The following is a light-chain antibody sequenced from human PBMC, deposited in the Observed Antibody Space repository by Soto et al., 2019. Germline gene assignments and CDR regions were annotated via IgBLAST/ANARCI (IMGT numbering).Light chain of an antibody. Sequence: QSALTQPPSASGSPGQSVTISCAGTSSDVGGYNLVSWYQQHPGKAPKLMIYEVIKPPSGVPDRFSGSKSGNTASLTVSGLHAEDEADYYCSSYSGSDNFVVFGGGTKLTVL. CDR3: SSYSGSDNFVV. CDR1: SSDVGGYNL. V-gene: IGLV2-8*01. J-gene: IGLJ2*01. CDR2: EVI.